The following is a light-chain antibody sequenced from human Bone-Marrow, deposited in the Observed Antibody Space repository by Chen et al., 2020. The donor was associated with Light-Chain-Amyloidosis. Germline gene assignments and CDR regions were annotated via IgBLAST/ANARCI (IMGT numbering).Light chain of an antibody. V-gene: IGLV8-61*01. CDR2: NTD. CDR3: GLYLGSGVWV. J-gene: IGLJ3*02. Sequence: QTVVTQEPSFSVSPGGTVTLTCGLSSGSVSTDYYPSWYQQTPGQAPRTLIYNTDTRSSGVPARFSGSILGNKSALTISGAQADDESDYYCGLYLGSGVWVFGGGTKLTVL. CDR1: SGSVSTDYY.